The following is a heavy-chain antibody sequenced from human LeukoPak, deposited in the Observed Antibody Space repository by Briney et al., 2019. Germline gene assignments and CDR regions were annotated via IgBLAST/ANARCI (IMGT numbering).Heavy chain of an antibody. V-gene: IGHV4-34*01. CDR1: GGSFSGYY. Sequence: SETLSLTCAVYGGSFSGYYWSWIRQPPGKGLEWIGDINHSGSTNYNPSLKSRVTISVDTSKNQFSLKLSSVTAADTAVYYCARRRGPYYFDYWGQGTLVTVSS. J-gene: IGHJ4*02. CDR2: INHSGST. CDR3: ARRRGPYYFDY.